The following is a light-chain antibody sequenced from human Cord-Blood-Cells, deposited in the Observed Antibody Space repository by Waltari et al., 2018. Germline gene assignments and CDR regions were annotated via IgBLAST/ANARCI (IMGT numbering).Light chain of an antibody. V-gene: IGKV3-20*01. Sequence: EIVLTQYPGTLSLSPGERATLSCRASQSVSSSYLAWYQQKPGQAPRPLIYGASSRATGIPDRFSGSGSGTDFTLTISRLEPEDFAVYYCQQYGSSPRTFGQGTKVEIK. CDR3: QQYGSSPRT. CDR2: GAS. CDR1: QSVSSSY. J-gene: IGKJ1*01.